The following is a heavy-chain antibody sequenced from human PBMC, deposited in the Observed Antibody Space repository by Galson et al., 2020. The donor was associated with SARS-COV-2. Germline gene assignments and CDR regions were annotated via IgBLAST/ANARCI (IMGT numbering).Heavy chain of an antibody. D-gene: IGHD3-9*01. CDR3: AKGSSYDILTGYYRVEDYYYYGMDV. J-gene: IGHJ6*02. Sequence: GGSLRLSCAASGFTFSSYGMHWVRQAPGKGLEWVEVISYDGSNKYYADSVKGRFTISRDNSKNTLYLQMNSLRAEDTAVYYCAKGSSYDILTGYYRVEDYYYYGMDVWGQGTTVTVSS. CDR1: GFTFSSYG. V-gene: IGHV3-30*18. CDR2: ISYDGSNK.